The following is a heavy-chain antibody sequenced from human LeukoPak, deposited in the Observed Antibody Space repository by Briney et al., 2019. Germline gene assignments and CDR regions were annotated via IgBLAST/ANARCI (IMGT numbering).Heavy chain of an antibody. V-gene: IGHV3-21*01. CDR3: ARDLGGGAFDY. CDR1: GFTFSSYS. CDR2: ISSSGSYI. J-gene: IGHJ4*02. Sequence: GGSLRLSCAVSGFTFSSYSMNWVRQAPGKGLEWVSSISSSGSYIYYADSVKGRFTISRDNAKNSLYLQMNSLRAEDTAVYYCARDLGGGAFDYWGQGTLVTVSS. D-gene: IGHD3-16*01.